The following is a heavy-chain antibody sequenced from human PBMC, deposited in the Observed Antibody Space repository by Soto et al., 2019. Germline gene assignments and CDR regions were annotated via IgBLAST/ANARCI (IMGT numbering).Heavy chain of an antibody. Sequence: EVPLLESGGGLVQPGGSLRLSCAASGFTFSSYAMSWVRQAPGKGLEWVSAISGSGGSTYYADSVKGRFTISRDNSKTTLYLQRNSLRAEDTAVYYCAKDEHSSGLAAFVYWGQGTLVTVSS. CDR1: GFTFSSYA. D-gene: IGHD6-19*01. V-gene: IGHV3-23*01. J-gene: IGHJ4*02. CDR2: ISGSGGST. CDR3: AKDEHSSGLAAFVY.